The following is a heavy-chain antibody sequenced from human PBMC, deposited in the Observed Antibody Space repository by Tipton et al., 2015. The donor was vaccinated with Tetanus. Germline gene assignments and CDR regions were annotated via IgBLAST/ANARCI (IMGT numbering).Heavy chain of an antibody. V-gene: IGHV4-59*08. CDR2: IYYSGST. CDR1: GGSISSYY. Sequence: TLSLTCTVSGGSISSYYWSWIRQPPGKGLEWFGYIYYSGSTNSNPSLKSRVTISVATSKNQFSLKLSSVTAAVTAVYYCARHTNFWSGYYIVYWGQGTLVTVSS. CDR3: ARHTNFWSGYYIVY. D-gene: IGHD3-3*01. J-gene: IGHJ4*02.